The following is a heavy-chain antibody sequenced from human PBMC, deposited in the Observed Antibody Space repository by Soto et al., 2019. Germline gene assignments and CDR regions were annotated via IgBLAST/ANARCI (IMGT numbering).Heavy chain of an antibody. J-gene: IGHJ6*02. CDR3: ARESKNYYYYGMDV. V-gene: IGHV4-59*12. CDR1: GGSITSYY. Sequence: SETLSLTCTVSGGSITSYYWSWIRQTPGKGLEWIGHTYYSGNNNYNPSLESRVTISVDTSKNQFSLNLRSVTAADTAVYYCARESKNYYYYGMDVWGQGTTVTVSS. CDR2: TYYSGNN.